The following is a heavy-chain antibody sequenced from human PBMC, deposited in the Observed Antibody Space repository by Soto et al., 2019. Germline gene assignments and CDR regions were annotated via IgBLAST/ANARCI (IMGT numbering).Heavy chain of an antibody. D-gene: IGHD4-17*01. Sequence: ASVKVSCKASGYTFTSYGISWVRQAPGQGLERMGWISAYNGNTNYAQKLQGRVTMTTDTSTSTAYMELRSLRSDDTAVYYCARTTVTARLVPNAFDIWGQGTMVTVSS. V-gene: IGHV1-18*01. CDR1: GYTFTSYG. J-gene: IGHJ3*02. CDR3: ARTTVTARLVPNAFDI. CDR2: ISAYNGNT.